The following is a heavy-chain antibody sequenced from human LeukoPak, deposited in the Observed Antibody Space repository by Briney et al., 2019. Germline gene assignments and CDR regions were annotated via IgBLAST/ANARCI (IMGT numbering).Heavy chain of an antibody. J-gene: IGHJ5*01. D-gene: IGHD6-19*01. Sequence: SQTLSLTCAISGDSVSSKNGAWNWIRQSPSRGVELLGRSYYRSKWYDEYADSVKGRVPISPHTSKNQFSLHVYSVTPEDTAVYYCARDLGTSGWYTFDFWGQGTLVTVSS. CDR1: GDSVSSKNGA. V-gene: IGHV6-1*01. CDR2: SYYRSKWYD. CDR3: ARDLGTSGWYTFDF.